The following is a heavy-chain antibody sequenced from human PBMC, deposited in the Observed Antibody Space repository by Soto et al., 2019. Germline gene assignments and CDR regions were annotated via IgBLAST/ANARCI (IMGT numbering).Heavy chain of an antibody. J-gene: IGHJ5*02. CDR1: GFTFSSYS. CDR2: ISSSSRTI. D-gene: IGHD6-13*01. CDR3: ARHPERIAQIGWFDT. Sequence: EVQLVESGGGLVQPGGSLRLSCAASGFTFSSYSMNWVRQAPGKGLEWVSYISSSSRTIYYEDSVKGRFTISRDNAKNSLYLQMNSLRAEDTAVYYCARHPERIAQIGWFDTWGQGTLVTVSS. V-gene: IGHV3-48*01.